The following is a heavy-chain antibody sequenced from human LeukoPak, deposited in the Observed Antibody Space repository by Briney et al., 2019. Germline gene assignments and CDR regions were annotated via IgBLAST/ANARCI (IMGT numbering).Heavy chain of an antibody. V-gene: IGHV3-21*01. J-gene: IGHJ5*02. D-gene: IGHD4-17*01. CDR1: GFTFSSYS. CDR2: ISSSSSYI. Sequence: GGSLRLSCAASGFTFSSYSMNWVRQAPGKGLEGVSSISSSSSYIYYADSVKGRFTISRDNAKNSLYLQMNSLRAEDTAVYYCARADSYGDSDWFDPWGQGTLVTVSS. CDR3: ARADSYGDSDWFDP.